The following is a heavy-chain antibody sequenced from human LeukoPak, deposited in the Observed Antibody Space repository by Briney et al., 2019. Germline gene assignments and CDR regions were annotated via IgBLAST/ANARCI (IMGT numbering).Heavy chain of an antibody. CDR3: ARDGVNVLLWFGELSDYYYMDV. CDR2: ISYDGSNK. J-gene: IGHJ6*03. V-gene: IGHV3-30-3*01. CDR1: GFTFSSYA. D-gene: IGHD3-10*01. Sequence: GRSLRLSCAASGFTFSSYAMHWVRQAPGKGLEWVAVISYDGSNKYNADSVKGRFTISRDNAKNSLYLQMNSLRAEDTAVYYCARDGVNVLLWFGELSDYYYMDVWGKGTTVTVSS.